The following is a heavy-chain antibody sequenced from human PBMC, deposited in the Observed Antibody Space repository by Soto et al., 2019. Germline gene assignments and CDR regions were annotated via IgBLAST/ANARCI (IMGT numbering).Heavy chain of an antibody. CDR1: GGSISSYY. V-gene: IGHV4-59*01. J-gene: IGHJ6*02. CDR2: IYYSGST. D-gene: IGHD2-2*01. CDR3: ARGGEGCSSTSCYAAYYYYYGMDV. Sequence: QVPLQESGPGLVKPSETLSLTCTVSGGSISSYYWSWIRQPPGKGLEWIGYIYYSGSTNYNPSLKSRVTISVDTSKNQFSLKLSSVTAADTAVYYCARGGEGCSSTSCYAAYYYYYGMDVWGQGTTVTVSS.